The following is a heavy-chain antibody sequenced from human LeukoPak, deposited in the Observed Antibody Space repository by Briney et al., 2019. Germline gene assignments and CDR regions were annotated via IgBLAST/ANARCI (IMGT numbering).Heavy chain of an antibody. CDR2: IWYDGSNK. D-gene: IGHD6-13*01. J-gene: IGHJ4*02. CDR1: GFTFSSYG. Sequence: GGSLRLSCVASGFTFSSYGMHWVRQAPGKGLEWVAVIWYDGSNKYYADSVKGRFTISRDNSKNTLYLQMNSLRAEDTAVYYCARDGKAAAGIDYWGQGTLVTVSS. CDR3: ARDGKAAAGIDY. V-gene: IGHV3-33*01.